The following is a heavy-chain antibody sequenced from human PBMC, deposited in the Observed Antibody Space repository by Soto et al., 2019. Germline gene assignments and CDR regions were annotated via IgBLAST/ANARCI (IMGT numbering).Heavy chain of an antibody. CDR2: ISAYNGNT. V-gene: IGHV1-18*01. Sequence: XSVKVSCNASGYTFTSYGISWVRQSPGQGLEWMGWISAYNGNTNYAQKLQGRVTMTTDTSTSTAYMELRSLRSDDTAVYYCARDFRSGYYDNYFDYWGQGTLVTVSS. CDR1: GYTFTSYG. CDR3: ARDFRSGYYDNYFDY. J-gene: IGHJ4*02. D-gene: IGHD3-22*01.